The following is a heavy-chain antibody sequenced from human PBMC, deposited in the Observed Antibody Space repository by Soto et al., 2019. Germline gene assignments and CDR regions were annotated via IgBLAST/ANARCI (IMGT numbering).Heavy chain of an antibody. D-gene: IGHD1-26*01. CDR1: GYSFTSRD. V-gene: IGHV1-8*02. Sequence: QVQVVQSGAEVKKPGASVKLSCKTSGYSFTSRDVNWVRQAPGQGLEWMGWMNPSGGSTGYPQEFQGRVTMTGDNSMSTAYMELRSLRSEDTAVYYCAIISGSLSSYYHIGVWGQGTSVTVSS. J-gene: IGHJ6*02. CDR3: AIISGSLSSYYHIGV. CDR2: MNPSGGST.